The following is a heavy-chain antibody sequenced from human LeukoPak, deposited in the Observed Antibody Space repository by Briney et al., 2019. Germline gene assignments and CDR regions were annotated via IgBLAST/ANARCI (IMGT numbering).Heavy chain of an antibody. J-gene: IGHJ6*03. D-gene: IGHD6-6*01. CDR1: GGSISSYY. CDR3: ARHEYSSSPYYYYYMDV. CDR2: IYTSGST. Sequence: SETLSLTCTVSGGSISSYYWSWIRQPQGKGLEWIGYIYTSGSTNYNPSLKSRVTISVDTSKNQFSLKLSSVTAADTAVYYCARHEYSSSPYYYYYMDVWGKGTTVTVSS. V-gene: IGHV4-4*09.